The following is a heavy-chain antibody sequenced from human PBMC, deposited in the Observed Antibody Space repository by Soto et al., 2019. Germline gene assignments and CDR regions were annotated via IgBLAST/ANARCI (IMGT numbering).Heavy chain of an antibody. CDR2: IYYSGST. D-gene: IGHD3-10*01. CDR1: GGSISSGGYY. J-gene: IGHJ6*03. V-gene: IGHV4-31*03. CDR3: AGAAVRGSGSHYNWYRYYYYYYYMDV. Sequence: PSETLSLTCTVSGGSISSGGYYWSWIRQHPGKGLEWIGYIYYSGSTYYNPSLKSRVTISVDTSKNQFSLKLSSVTAADTAVYYCAGAAVRGSGSHYNWYRYYYYYYYMDVWGKGTTVTVSS.